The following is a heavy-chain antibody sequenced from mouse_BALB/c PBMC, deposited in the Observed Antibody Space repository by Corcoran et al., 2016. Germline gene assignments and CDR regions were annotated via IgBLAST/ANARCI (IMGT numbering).Heavy chain of an antibody. D-gene: IGHD1-1*01. CDR1: GFSLSTYGIG. Sequence: VPLKESGPGILQPSQTLSLTGSFSGFSLSTYGIGVSWIRQPSGKGLEWLAHIWGNDNKYYNKALKSRLTISKDTSNNQVFLKIASVDTADTATYYCARRNYGSSDIDYWGQGTSVTVSS. CDR3: ARRNYGSSDIDY. J-gene: IGHJ4*01. CDR2: IWGNDNK. V-gene: IGHV8-11*01.